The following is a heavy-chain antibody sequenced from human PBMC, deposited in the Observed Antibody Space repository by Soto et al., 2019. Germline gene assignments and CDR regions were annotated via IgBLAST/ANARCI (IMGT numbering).Heavy chain of an antibody. V-gene: IGHV3-30*03. CDR2: ISNDGNRQ. D-gene: IGHD5-18*01. J-gene: IGHJ3*02. Sequence: SLRLSCAASGFTFSSYGMHWVRQAPGKGLEWVAAISNDGNRQLYADSVKDRFTISRDNSRNTLDLQMNNLRTEDTGVYFCARDIYSYGSVGTPDIWGQGTMVTVSS. CDR1: GFTFSSYG. CDR3: ARDIYSYGSVGTPDI.